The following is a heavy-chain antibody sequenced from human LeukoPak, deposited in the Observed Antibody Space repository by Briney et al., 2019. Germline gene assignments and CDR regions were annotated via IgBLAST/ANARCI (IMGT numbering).Heavy chain of an antibody. Sequence: SQTLSLTCAISGDSVSSNSAAWNWIRQSPSRGLEWLGRTHYRSKWYNDYAVSVKSRITINPDTSKNQFSLKLSSVTAADTAVYYCARDDSLDRGIDYWGQGTLVTVSS. D-gene: IGHD3-16*01. V-gene: IGHV6-1*01. CDR1: GDSVSSNSAA. CDR3: ARDDSLDRGIDY. CDR2: THYRSKWYN. J-gene: IGHJ4*02.